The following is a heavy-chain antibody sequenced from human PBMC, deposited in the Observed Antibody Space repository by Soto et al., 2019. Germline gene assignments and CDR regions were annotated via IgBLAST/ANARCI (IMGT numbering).Heavy chain of an antibody. Sequence: GGSLRLSCAASGFTFSSYSMNWVRQAPGKGLEWVSYISSSSGTIYYADSVRGRFTISRDNAGNSLFLQMNSLRDGDTAVYYCARGRAWGSGWQYSYGMDVWGQGTTVTVSS. CDR3: ARGRAWGSGWQYSYGMDV. D-gene: IGHD6-19*01. V-gene: IGHV3-48*02. J-gene: IGHJ6*02. CDR2: ISSSSGTI. CDR1: GFTFSSYS.